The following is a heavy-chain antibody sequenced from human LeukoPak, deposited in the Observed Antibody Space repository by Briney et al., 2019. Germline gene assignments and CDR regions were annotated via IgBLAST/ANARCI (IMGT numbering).Heavy chain of an antibody. CDR2: IYYSGGT. CDR3: AGGDDAFDI. V-gene: IGHV4-59*01. Sequence: SETLSLTCTVSGGSISSYYWSWIRQPPGKGLEWIGYIYYSGGTNYNPSLKSRVTISVDTSKNQFSLKLSSVAAADTAVYYCAGGDDAFDIWGQGTMVTVSS. CDR1: GGSISSYY. J-gene: IGHJ3*02.